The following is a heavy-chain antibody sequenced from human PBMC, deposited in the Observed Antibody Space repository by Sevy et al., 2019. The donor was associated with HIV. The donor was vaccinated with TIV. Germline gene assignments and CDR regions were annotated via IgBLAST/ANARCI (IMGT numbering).Heavy chain of an antibody. CDR3: ARGIIRGWDGFDY. Sequence: ASVKVSCKASGYSFSTYYIHWVRQAPGQGLEWVGTINPSSGSTTYARTLQGRVTVTRDTSTNTASMELSSLRSEDTALYFCARGIIRGWDGFDYWGQGTLVTVSS. J-gene: IGHJ4*02. CDR1: GYSFSTYY. CDR2: INPSSGST. V-gene: IGHV1-46*01. D-gene: IGHD6-19*01.